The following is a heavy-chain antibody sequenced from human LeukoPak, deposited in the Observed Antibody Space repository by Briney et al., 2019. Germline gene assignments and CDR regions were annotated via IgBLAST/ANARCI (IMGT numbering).Heavy chain of an antibody. CDR1: GYSFSNYW. CDR2: IYPGDSQT. J-gene: IGHJ5*02. CDR3: ARPATPGTATWFDP. V-gene: IGHV5-51*01. D-gene: IGHD1-1*01. Sequence: GESLKISCKGSGYSFSNYWIGWVRQMPGKGLEWMGIIYPGDSQTRYSPSFQGQVTISADKSINTAYLQWSSLKTSDTAMYCCARPATPGTATWFDPWGQGTLVTVSS.